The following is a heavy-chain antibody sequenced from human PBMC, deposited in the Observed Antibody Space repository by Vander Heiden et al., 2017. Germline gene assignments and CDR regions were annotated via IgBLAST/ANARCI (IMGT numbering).Heavy chain of an antibody. J-gene: IGHJ6*02. CDR1: GGSFSGYY. CDR3: ARALYGSSYLGMDV. CDR2: INHSGST. Sequence: QVQLQQWGAGLLKPSETLSLTCAVYGGSFSGYYWSWIRQPPGKGREGIGEINHSGSTNYNPSLKSRVTISVDTSKNQFSLKLSSVTAADTAVYYCARALYGSSYLGMDVWGQGTTVTVSS. D-gene: IGHD6-6*01. V-gene: IGHV4-34*01.